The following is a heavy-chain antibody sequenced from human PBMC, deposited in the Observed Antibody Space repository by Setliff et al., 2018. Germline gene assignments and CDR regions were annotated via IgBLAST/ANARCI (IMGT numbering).Heavy chain of an antibody. V-gene: IGHV4-59*08. CDR2: ISYSGAT. CDR3: ARHASSYSDRSGYYYEIGYFRH. D-gene: IGHD3-22*01. Sequence: PSETLSLTCTVSGGSISSYSWSWIRQPPGKGLQWIGYISYSGATNCSPSLKSRVTISVDTSKNQFSLRLNSVTAADTAVYYCARHASSYSDRSGYYYEIGYFRHWGQGTLVTVSS. CDR1: GGSISSYS. J-gene: IGHJ1*01.